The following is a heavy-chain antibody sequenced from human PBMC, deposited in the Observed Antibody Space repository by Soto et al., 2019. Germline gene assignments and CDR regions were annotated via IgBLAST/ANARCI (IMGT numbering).Heavy chain of an antibody. V-gene: IGHV4-30-2*01. J-gene: IGHJ6*02. Sequence: SETLSLTCAVSGGSISSGGYSWSWIRQPPGKGLEWIGYIYHSGSTYYNPSLKSRVTISVDTSKNQFSLKLSSVTAADTAVYYCARDLVVVVPAAMRYYYYGMDVWGQGTTVTVSS. CDR1: GGSISSGGYS. CDR3: ARDLVVVVPAAMRYYYYGMDV. CDR2: IYHSGST. D-gene: IGHD2-2*01.